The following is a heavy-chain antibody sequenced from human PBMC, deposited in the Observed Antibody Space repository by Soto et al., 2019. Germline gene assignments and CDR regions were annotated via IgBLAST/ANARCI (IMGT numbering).Heavy chain of an antibody. CDR3: AKRAFYGSGIPNYYGMDV. CDR2: ISGTGGGT. V-gene: IGHV3-23*01. CDR1: GFTFSNYA. J-gene: IGHJ6*02. D-gene: IGHD3-10*01. Sequence: ESGGGLVQPGGSLRLSCAAPGFTFSNYAMTWVRQAPGKGLEWVSVISGTGGGTNNADSAKGRFTTSRDNSKNTLYLQMNSLRAEDTAVYYCAKRAFYGSGIPNYYGMDVWGQGTAVTVSS.